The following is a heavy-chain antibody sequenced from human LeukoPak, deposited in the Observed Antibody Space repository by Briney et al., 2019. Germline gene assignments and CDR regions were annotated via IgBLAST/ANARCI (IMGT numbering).Heavy chain of an antibody. Sequence: ASVKVSCKASGYTFTSYGISWVRQAPGQGLEWMGWISAYNGNTNYAQKLQGRVTMTTDTSTITAYMELRSLRSDDTAVYYCARPRVYNWNDNYYYGMDVWGKGTTVTVSS. D-gene: IGHD1-1*01. CDR2: ISAYNGNT. CDR3: ARPRVYNWNDNYYYGMDV. CDR1: GYTFTSYG. J-gene: IGHJ6*04. V-gene: IGHV1-18*04.